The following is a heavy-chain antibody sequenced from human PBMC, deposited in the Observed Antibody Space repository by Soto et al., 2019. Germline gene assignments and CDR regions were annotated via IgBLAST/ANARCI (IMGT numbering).Heavy chain of an antibody. Sequence: ASVNVSCKASGYTFIGYYIHWVRQAPGQGLEWMGRINPRSGDTTYAQKFQGRLTMTRDTSISTAYMELSSLRSDDTAVYYCGRDGVGGTPLWWFDPWGQGYMVTVSA. CDR3: GRDGVGGTPLWWFDP. J-gene: IGHJ5*02. D-gene: IGHD1-26*01. CDR1: GYTFIGYY. CDR2: INPRSGDT. V-gene: IGHV1-2*06.